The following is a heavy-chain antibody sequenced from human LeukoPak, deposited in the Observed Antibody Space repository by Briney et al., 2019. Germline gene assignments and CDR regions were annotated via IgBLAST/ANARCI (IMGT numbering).Heavy chain of an antibody. CDR2: ISAYNGNT. D-gene: IGHD3-3*01. CDR3: ARDGGHYDFWSGYYPYPFDY. J-gene: IGHJ4*02. V-gene: IGHV1-18*01. Sequence: GASVKVSCKASGYTFTSYGISWVRQAPGQGLEWMGWISAYNGNTNYAQKLQGRVTMTTDTSTSTAYMEQRSLRSDDTAVYYCARDGGHYDFWSGYYPYPFDYWGQGTLVTVSS. CDR1: GYTFTSYG.